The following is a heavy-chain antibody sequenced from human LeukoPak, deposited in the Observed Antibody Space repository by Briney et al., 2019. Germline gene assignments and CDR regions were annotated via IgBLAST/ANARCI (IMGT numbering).Heavy chain of an antibody. V-gene: IGHV3-7*01. CDR1: GFTFRNHI. CDR3: AREGDAFYF. CDR2: MRQDGSEK. Sequence: GGSLRLSCAASGFTFRNHIISWIRQPPGMGLEWVANMRQDGSEKFYVDSVKGRFTISRDDAKNSLYLQMDSLRAEDTALYYCAREGDAFYFWGQGTMVTVSS. J-gene: IGHJ3*01.